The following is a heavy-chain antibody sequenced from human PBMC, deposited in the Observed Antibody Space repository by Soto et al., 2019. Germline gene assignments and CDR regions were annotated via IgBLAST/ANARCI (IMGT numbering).Heavy chain of an antibody. D-gene: IGHD2-21*01. CDR2: ISYDGSNK. CDR3: AKVRLPAIPSYYFDY. Sequence: GGSLRLSCAASGFTFSSYGMHWVRQAPGKGLEWVAVISYDGSNKYYADSVKGRFTISRDNSKNTLYLQMNSLRAEDTAVYYCAKVRLPAIPSYYFDYWGQGTLVTAPQ. V-gene: IGHV3-30*18. J-gene: IGHJ4*02. CDR1: GFTFSSYG.